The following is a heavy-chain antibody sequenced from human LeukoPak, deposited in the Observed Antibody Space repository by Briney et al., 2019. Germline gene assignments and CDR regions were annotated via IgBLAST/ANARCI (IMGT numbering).Heavy chain of an antibody. D-gene: IGHD3-22*01. V-gene: IGHV4-39*01. CDR1: GGSISSSTYY. Sequence: SETLSLTCTVSGGSISSSTYYWGWIRQPPGKGLEWIGSIYYSGSTYYNPSLKSRVTISVDTSKNQFSLNLSSVTAADTAVYYCGRGYYYFDYWGQGTLVTASS. CDR3: GRGYYYFDY. CDR2: IYYSGST. J-gene: IGHJ4*02.